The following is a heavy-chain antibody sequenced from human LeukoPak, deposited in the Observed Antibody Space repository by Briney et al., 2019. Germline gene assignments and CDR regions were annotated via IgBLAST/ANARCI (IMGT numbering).Heavy chain of an antibody. D-gene: IGHD3-22*01. V-gene: IGHV3-66*01. CDR3: ARDHYYNNSGYYPFDH. CDR1: GFTVSDNY. Sequence: GGSLRLSCAASGFTVSDNYMAWVRQAPGKELEWVSVIYGGGSSFYADSVKGRFTISSDNSKNTVYLQMNSLRVEDTAVYYCARDHYYNNSGYYPFDHWGQGSQVTVSS. J-gene: IGHJ4*02. CDR2: IYGGGSS.